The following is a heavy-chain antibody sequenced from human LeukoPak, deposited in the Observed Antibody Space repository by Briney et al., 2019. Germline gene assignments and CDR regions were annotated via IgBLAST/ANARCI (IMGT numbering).Heavy chain of an antibody. J-gene: IGHJ4*01. CDR1: GYPLTGYY. CDR3: VTEGPTAWDFDF. CDR2: INPENGGT. Sequence: APVKVSCKASGYPLTGYYIHWVRQAPGQGLEWMGWINPENGGTNYAQKFQGGVTMTRDTSIDTAYMELSRLRSDDTAVYYCVTEGPTAWDFDFSGHGTLVTVSS. V-gene: IGHV1-2*02. D-gene: IGHD4-17*01.